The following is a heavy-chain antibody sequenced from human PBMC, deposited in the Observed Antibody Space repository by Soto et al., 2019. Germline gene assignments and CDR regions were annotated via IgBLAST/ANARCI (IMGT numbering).Heavy chain of an antibody. D-gene: IGHD3-16*01. Sequence: PSETLSLTCTVSGGSITNYYWSWVRQPAGKGLEWIGRIYTKERTNYNLSFRNRVTMSVDTSKNQFSLKLDAVTAADTAVYYCARDDYKDGGNNWFDPWGQGTLVTVSS. J-gene: IGHJ5*02. CDR1: GGSITNYY. CDR2: IYTKERT. V-gene: IGHV4-4*07. CDR3: ARDDYKDGGNNWFDP.